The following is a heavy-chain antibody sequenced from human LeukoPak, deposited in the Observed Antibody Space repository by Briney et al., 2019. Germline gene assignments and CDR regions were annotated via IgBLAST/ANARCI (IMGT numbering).Heavy chain of an antibody. CDR1: GYTFTSYY. CDR2: INPSGGST. Sequence: ASVKVSCKASGYTFTSYYIDWVRQAPGQGLEWMGVINPSGGSTRYAQKFQGRVTMTRDTSSSTAYMELSRLRSDDTAVYYCARFNLGYCTNGVCFDYWGQGTLVTVSS. D-gene: IGHD2-8*01. J-gene: IGHJ4*02. V-gene: IGHV1-46*01. CDR3: ARFNLGYCTNGVCFDY.